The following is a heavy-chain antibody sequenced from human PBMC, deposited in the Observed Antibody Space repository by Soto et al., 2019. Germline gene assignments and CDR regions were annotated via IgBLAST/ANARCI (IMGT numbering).Heavy chain of an antibody. J-gene: IGHJ6*03. D-gene: IGHD5-12*01. V-gene: IGHV3-33*01. CDR2: IWYDGSNK. Sequence: GGSLRLSCAASGFTFSSYGMHLVRQAPGKGLEWVAVIWYDGSNKYYADSVKGRFTISRDNSKNTLYLQMNSLRAEDTAVYYCARDRGYYYYYYMDVWGKGTTVTVSS. CDR1: GFTFSSYG. CDR3: ARDRGYYYYYYMDV.